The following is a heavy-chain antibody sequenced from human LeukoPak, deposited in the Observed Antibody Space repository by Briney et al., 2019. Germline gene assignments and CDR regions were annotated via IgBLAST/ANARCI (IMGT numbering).Heavy chain of an antibody. J-gene: IGHJ5*02. V-gene: IGHV4-59*01. CDR3: AREGHYCSGGSCYSRWFDP. CDR1: GGSISSYY. CDR2: IYYSGSI. D-gene: IGHD2-15*01. Sequence: SETLSLTCTVSGGSISSYYWSWIRQPPGKGLEWIGYIYYSGSINYNPSLKSRVTISVDTSKNQFSLKLSSVTAADMDVYYCAREGHYCSGGSCYSRWFDPWGQGTLVTVSS.